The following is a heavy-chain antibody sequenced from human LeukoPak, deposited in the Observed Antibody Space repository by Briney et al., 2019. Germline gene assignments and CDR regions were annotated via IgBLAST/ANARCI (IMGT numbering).Heavy chain of an antibody. V-gene: IGHV3-23*01. Sequence: GGSLRLFCAASGFTFSSYAFNWVRQAPGKGLEWVSGITMSGDSTYYADSVKGRFTISRDNSKNTLYLQMTSLRAEDTALYYCARTPNRFYDFWGQGTLVTVSS. CDR1: GFTFSSYA. CDR2: ITMSGDST. J-gene: IGHJ4*02. CDR3: ARTPNRFYDF.